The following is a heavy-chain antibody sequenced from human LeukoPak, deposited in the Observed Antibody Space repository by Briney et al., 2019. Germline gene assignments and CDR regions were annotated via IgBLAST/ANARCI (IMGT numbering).Heavy chain of an antibody. CDR2: IYYTGST. V-gene: IGHV4-59*08. J-gene: IGHJ4*02. D-gene: IGHD3-16*01. CDR3: ARQRGGSRPLDY. CDR1: GVSVSSYY. Sequence: SETLSLTCTVSGVSVSSYYWSWIRQPPGKGLEWIGFIYYTGSTNYNPSLKSRVTISVDTSKNQFSLKLSSVTAADTAVYYCARQRGGSRPLDYWGQGTLVTVSS.